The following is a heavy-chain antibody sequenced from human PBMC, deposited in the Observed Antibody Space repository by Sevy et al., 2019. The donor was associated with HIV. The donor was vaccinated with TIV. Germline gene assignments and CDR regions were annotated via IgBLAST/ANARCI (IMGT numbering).Heavy chain of an antibody. J-gene: IGHJ4*02. CDR3: ARGEQWLSFNY. D-gene: IGHD6-19*01. Sequence: GGSLRLSCAASGFTFSTYSMTWVRQVPGKGLEWVSVIYGNNSTYYADFVKGRFTISRDNSKNTLYLQMNSLRVEDTAIYYCARGEQWLSFNYWGQGTLVTVSS. CDR1: GFTFSTYS. V-gene: IGHV3-53*01. CDR2: IYGNNST.